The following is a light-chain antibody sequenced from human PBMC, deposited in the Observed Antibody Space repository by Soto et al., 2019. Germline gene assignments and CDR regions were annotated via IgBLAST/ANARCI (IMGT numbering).Light chain of an antibody. CDR3: QQVDSYPRT. CDR1: QAIGSY. CDR2: SAS. V-gene: IGKV1-9*01. Sequence: IQLTQSPSSLSASVGDTVTITCRASQAIGSYFAWYQQRPGTAPKLLIYSASTLHSGVPSRFSGSGSGTDFTLTLSSLQPEDFANYSGQQVDSYPRTFGPGTTVEI. J-gene: IGKJ3*01.